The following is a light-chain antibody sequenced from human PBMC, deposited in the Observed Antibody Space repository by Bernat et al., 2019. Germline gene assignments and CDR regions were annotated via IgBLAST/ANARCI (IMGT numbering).Light chain of an antibody. CDR1: QSISNRW. CDR2: DIS. CDR3: QHRSEWPIT. J-gene: IGKJ5*01. V-gene: IGKV3-11*01. Sequence: EIVLTQSPATLSLSPGERATLSCRASQSISNRWLAWYQQKPGQAPRLLIYDISNRATGIPPRFSGSGSGTDFVLTISSLEPEDFAVYYWQHRSEWPITFGQGTRLEIK.